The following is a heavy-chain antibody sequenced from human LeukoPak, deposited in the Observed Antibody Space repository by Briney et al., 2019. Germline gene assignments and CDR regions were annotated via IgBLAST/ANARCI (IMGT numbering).Heavy chain of an antibody. J-gene: IGHJ4*02. D-gene: IGHD5-12*01. Sequence: PGGSLTLSCAASGFTFNSYGMHWVRQAPGEGLEGVAVISYDGSNKYYADSVKGRFTISRDNSKNTLYLQMNSLRAEDTGVYYCARDSRMYSGYGDYWGQGTLVTVSS. V-gene: IGHV3-30*03. CDR3: ARDSRMYSGYGDY. CDR2: ISYDGSNK. CDR1: GFTFNSYG.